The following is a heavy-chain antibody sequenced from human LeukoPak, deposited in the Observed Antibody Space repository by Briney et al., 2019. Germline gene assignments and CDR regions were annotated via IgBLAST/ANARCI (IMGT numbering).Heavy chain of an antibody. V-gene: IGHV1-46*01. D-gene: IGHD2-15*01. Sequence: GASVTVSCKASGYSFTTYYIHWVRQAPGQGLEWMGIINPTGGNTNYEQKFEGRVTMTRDTSTSTVYMELSSLRSEDTAVYYCARERYCSGGNCFVTYYYGMDVWGQGTTVTVSS. CDR3: ARERYCSGGNCFVTYYYGMDV. J-gene: IGHJ6*02. CDR1: GYSFTTYY. CDR2: INPTGGNT.